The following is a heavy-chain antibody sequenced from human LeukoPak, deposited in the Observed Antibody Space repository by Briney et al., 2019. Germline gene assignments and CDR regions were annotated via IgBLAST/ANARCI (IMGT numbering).Heavy chain of an antibody. CDR1: GYSFTSYW. Sequence: GESLKISCKGSGYSFTSYWIGWVRPMPGKGLEWMGIIYPGDSDTRYSPSFQGQVTISADKSISTAYLQWSSLKASDTAMYYCARCLRYSSGYYPFDAFDIWGQGTMVTVS. CDR3: ARCLRYSSGYYPFDAFDI. CDR2: IYPGDSDT. D-gene: IGHD3-22*01. V-gene: IGHV5-51*01. J-gene: IGHJ3*02.